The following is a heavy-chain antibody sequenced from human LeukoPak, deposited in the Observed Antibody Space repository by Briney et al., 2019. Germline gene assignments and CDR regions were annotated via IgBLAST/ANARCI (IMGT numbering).Heavy chain of an antibody. V-gene: IGHV1-3*03. Sequence: ASVKVSCKASGYDFTKYAVQWVRQAPGQRLEWMGWIDAGNGRTKYSQDFQGRVTISRDTSASIAYMELSSLRSDDMAVYYCAREDEGGTSLDYWGQGTLVAVSS. CDR3: AREDEGGTSLDY. CDR1: GYDFTKYA. D-gene: IGHD1-1*01. J-gene: IGHJ4*02. CDR2: IDAGNGRT.